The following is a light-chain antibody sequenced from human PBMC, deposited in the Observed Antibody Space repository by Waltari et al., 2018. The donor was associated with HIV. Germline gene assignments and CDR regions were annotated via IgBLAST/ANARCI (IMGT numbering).Light chain of an antibody. CDR2: DVT. CDR3: TSYTNIRTCV. J-gene: IGLJ3*02. CDR1: SRYVGGYTY. V-gene: IGLV2-14*01. Sequence: QSALTQPASGSGSPGQSITISCARTSRYVGGYTYVSWFQQHPGTAPTLIIYDVTNRPPGVFNRFSGSKSGNTASLTISGLQAEDEAYYYCTSYTNIRTCVFGGGTKLTVL.